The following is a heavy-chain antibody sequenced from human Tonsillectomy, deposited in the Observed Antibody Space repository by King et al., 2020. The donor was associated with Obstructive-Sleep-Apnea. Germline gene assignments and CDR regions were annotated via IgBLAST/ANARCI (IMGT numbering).Heavy chain of an antibody. CDR2: ISSHGTYI. V-gene: IGHV3-11*06. Sequence: MQLVQSGGGVVKPGGSLRLSCAASGFTFTDYDYYMSWIRQAPGKGLEVVAYISSHGTYIKYADSLKGRFTISRDNAANSVYLQINSLRADDTALYFCARESGDWLVDSWGQGTLVIVSS. CDR1: GFTFTDYDYY. CDR3: ARESGDWLVDS. D-gene: IGHD6-19*01. J-gene: IGHJ4*02.